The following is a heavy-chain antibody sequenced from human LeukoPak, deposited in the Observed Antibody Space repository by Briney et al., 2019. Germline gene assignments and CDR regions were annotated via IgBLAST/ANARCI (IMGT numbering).Heavy chain of an antibody. CDR2: MNPLSGNA. Sequence: ASVKVSCKASGYTFTTYDINWVRQAAGQGREWMGWMNPLSGNAGYAQKFQVRVTMTRDTSISTAYMELSSLRSEDTAVYYCARIPHRVPHNWFDPSGQGNPVTVSS. J-gene: IGHJ5*02. CDR3: ARIPHRVPHNWFDP. CDR1: GYTFTTYD. D-gene: IGHD2-2*01. V-gene: IGHV1-8*01.